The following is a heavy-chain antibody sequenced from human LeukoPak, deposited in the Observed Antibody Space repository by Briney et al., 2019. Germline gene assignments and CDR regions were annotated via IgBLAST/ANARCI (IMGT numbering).Heavy chain of an antibody. V-gene: IGHV1-46*01. J-gene: IGHJ4*02. CDR3: ATGTTTIVGATLEGYFDY. CDR1: GGTFSSYA. Sequence: ASVKVSCKASGGTFSSYAISWVRQAPGQGLEWMGIISPSGGSTSYAQKFQGRVTMTRDTSTSTVYMELSSLRSEDTAVYYCATGTTTIVGATLEGYFDYWGQGTLVTVSS. CDR2: ISPSGGST. D-gene: IGHD1-26*01.